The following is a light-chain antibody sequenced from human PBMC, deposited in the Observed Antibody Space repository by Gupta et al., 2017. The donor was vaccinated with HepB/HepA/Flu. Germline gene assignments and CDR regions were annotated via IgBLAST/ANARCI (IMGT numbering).Light chain of an antibody. CDR1: GRDVGRYNL. CDR2: EVT. Sequence: QSALTQPASVSGSPGQSITISCTGTGRDVGRYNLVSWYQQHPGKAPKLIIYEVTTRPSGVSTRFSGSKSGSTASLTISGLQAEDEADYYCCSLTDSSAFVLFGGGTKLTVL. V-gene: IGLV2-23*02. CDR3: CSLTDSSAFVL. J-gene: IGLJ2*01.